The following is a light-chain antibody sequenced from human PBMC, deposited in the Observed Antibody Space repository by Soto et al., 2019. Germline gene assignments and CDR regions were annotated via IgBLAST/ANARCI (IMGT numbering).Light chain of an antibody. CDR3: QQFDNLPLLT. Sequence: DIQMTQSPSSLSASVGDRVTITCQASQDIRNYLNWYQQKPGKAPKLLIHDASTLETGVPSRFSGSGSGTHFTFTISSLQPEDIATYYCQQFDNLPLLTFGGGTKVEIK. CDR1: QDIRNY. J-gene: IGKJ4*01. V-gene: IGKV1-33*01. CDR2: DAS.